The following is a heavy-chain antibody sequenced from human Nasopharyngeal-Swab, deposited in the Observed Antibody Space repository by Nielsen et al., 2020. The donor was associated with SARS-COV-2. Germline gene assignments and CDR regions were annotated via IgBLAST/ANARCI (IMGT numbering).Heavy chain of an antibody. CDR3: ARARNYGDYTGTYYYYGMDV. J-gene: IGHJ6*02. CDR2: IYYSGST. Sequence: SETLSLTCTVSGGSISSSSYYWGWIRQPPGKGLEWIGYIYYSGSTNYNPSLKSRVTISVDTSKNQFSLKLSSVTAADTAVYYCARARNYGDYTGTYYYYGMDVWGQGTTVTVSS. V-gene: IGHV4-61*05. CDR1: GGSISSSSYY. D-gene: IGHD4-17*01.